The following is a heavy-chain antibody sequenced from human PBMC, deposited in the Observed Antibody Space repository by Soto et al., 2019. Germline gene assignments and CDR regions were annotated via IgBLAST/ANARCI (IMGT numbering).Heavy chain of an antibody. CDR1: GYSFTAYG. CDR2: ISCYNGKT. D-gene: IGHD3-3*01. J-gene: IGHJ6*02. Sequence: QVQVVQSGDEVKETGASVRVSCKTSGYSFTAYGISWVRQAPGQRLEWMGWISCYNGKTKYAQKVQGRVTMTTDTSTITAYMEVRSLRSDDTAIYYCARDAPPPELRFLEWHNYDYNGMDVWGQGTTVTVSS. CDR3: ARDAPPPELRFLEWHNYDYNGMDV. V-gene: IGHV1-18*01.